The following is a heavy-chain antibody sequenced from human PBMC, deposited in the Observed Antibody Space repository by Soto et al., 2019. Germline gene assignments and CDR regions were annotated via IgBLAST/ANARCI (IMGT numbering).Heavy chain of an antibody. Sequence: PGESLKISCKGSGYTFTSNWIGWVRQMPGKGLEWMGIIYPGDSETRYSPSFQGQVTISADKSINTAYLQWSSLKASDTAIYYCARTFGGHLYSFPFSGQGTLVTVS. CDR2: IYPGDSET. CDR1: GYTFTSNW. CDR3: ARTFGGHLYSFPF. J-gene: IGHJ4*02. V-gene: IGHV5-51*01. D-gene: IGHD3-16*01.